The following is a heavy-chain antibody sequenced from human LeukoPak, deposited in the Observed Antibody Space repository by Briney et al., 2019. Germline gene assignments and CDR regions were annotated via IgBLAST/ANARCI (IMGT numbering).Heavy chain of an antibody. Sequence: GGSLRLSCAASGFTFSNAWMSWVRQAPGKGLEWVARIKSNTDGGTTEYADPVKGRFTISRDDSKNTLFLQMNSLKTEDTAVYYCPTDVGSDSSGYYDFYHWGQGTLVTVSS. J-gene: IGHJ4*02. V-gene: IGHV3-15*01. CDR2: IKSNTDGGTT. D-gene: IGHD3-22*01. CDR1: GFTFSNAW. CDR3: PTDVGSDSSGYYDFYH.